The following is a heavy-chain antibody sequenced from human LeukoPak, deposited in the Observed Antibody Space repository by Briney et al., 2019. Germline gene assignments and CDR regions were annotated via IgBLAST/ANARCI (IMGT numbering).Heavy chain of an antibody. CDR1: GLTFSSYA. CDR3: ARALYYYDSSGYY. Sequence: ASVKLSCKASGLTFSSYAIRWVRQAPGHGLESMGRIIPILGIANYAQKFQGRVTITADKSTSTAYMELSSLRSEDTAVYYCARALYYYDSSGYYWGQGTLVTVSS. V-gene: IGHV1-69*04. CDR2: IIPILGIA. D-gene: IGHD3-22*01. J-gene: IGHJ4*02.